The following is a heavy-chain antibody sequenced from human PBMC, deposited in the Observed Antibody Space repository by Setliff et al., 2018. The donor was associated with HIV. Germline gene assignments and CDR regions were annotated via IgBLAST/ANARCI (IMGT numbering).Heavy chain of an antibody. D-gene: IGHD2-2*01. CDR3: AKSRITSQYDALDI. V-gene: IGHV3-23*01. CDR1: GFTFSNYA. CDR2: ITSSGDNT. Sequence: GESLKISCAASGFTFSNYAMTWVRQAPGKGLEWVSVITSSGDNTYYADFVKGRFTISRDNSKNTVYLQMNSLRVDDTAVYYCAKSRITSQYDALDIWGQGTMVTVS. J-gene: IGHJ3*02.